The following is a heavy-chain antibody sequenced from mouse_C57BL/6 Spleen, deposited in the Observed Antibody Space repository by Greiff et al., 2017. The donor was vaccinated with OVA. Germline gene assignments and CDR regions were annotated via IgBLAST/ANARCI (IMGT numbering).Heavy chain of an antibody. CDR3: AKQLRLRNYAMDY. Sequence: QVQLKESGAELVKPGASVKMSCKASGYTFTSYWITWVKQRPGQGLEWIGDIYPGSGSTNYNEKFKSKATLTVDTSSSTAYMQLSSLTSEDSAVYYCAKQLRLRNYAMDYWGQGTSVTVSS. J-gene: IGHJ4*01. CDR2: IYPGSGST. V-gene: IGHV1-55*01. D-gene: IGHD3-2*02. CDR1: GYTFTSYW.